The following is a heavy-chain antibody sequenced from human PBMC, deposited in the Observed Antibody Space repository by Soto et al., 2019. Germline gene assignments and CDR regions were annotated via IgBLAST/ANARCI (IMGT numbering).Heavy chain of an antibody. CDR3: ARDRITTRGDAFDL. D-gene: IGHD3-3*01. Sequence: QVQLVQSGAEVRKPGSSVKVSCKAPGGTFSTYIISWVRQAPGQGLEWMGRIIPIPDITNYAQKFQGRGTVTADRSTSTAYMELTSLKSEDTAVYYCARDRITTRGDAFDLWGQGTMVTVSS. CDR2: IIPIPDIT. CDR1: GGTFSTYI. V-gene: IGHV1-69*08. J-gene: IGHJ3*01.